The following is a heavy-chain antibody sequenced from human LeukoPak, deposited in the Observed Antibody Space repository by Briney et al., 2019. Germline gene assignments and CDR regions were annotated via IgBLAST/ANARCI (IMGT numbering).Heavy chain of an antibody. Sequence: PGGSLSLSCAASGFTFTTYTMNWVRQAPGKGLEWVSSISSSSYIYYADLVKGRFTISRDNAKNSLYLQMNSLRAEDTAVYYCARVSMIVVVLDAFDIWGQGTMVTVSS. CDR3: ARVSMIVVVLDAFDI. CDR1: GFTFTTYT. J-gene: IGHJ3*02. V-gene: IGHV3-21*01. CDR2: ISSSSYI. D-gene: IGHD3-22*01.